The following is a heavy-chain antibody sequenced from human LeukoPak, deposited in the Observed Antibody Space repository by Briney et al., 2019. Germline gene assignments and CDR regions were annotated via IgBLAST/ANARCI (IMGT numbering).Heavy chain of an antibody. D-gene: IGHD4-17*01. CDR1: GFTFSSYW. CDR2: IKQDGSEK. J-gene: IGHJ6*03. CDR3: ARDVRYGDYFHYYYMDV. Sequence: GGSLRLSCAASGFTFSSYWMNWVRQAPGKGLEWVANIKQDGSEKYYVDSVKGRFTISRDNAKNSLYLQMNSLRAEDTAVYYCARDVRYGDYFHYYYMDVWGKGTTVTVSS. V-gene: IGHV3-7*01.